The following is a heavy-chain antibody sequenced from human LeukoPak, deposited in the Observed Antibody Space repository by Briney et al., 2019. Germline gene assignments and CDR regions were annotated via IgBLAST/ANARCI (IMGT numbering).Heavy chain of an antibody. D-gene: IGHD6-13*01. CDR3: ARATFIAAAGLTLDY. J-gene: IGHJ4*02. Sequence: SETLSFTCAVYGGSFSGYYWSWIRQPPGKGLEWIGEINHSGSTNYNPSLKSRVTISVDTSKNQFSLKLSSVTAADTAVYYCARATFIAAAGLTLDYWGQGTLVTVSS. V-gene: IGHV4-34*01. CDR1: GGSFSGYY. CDR2: INHSGST.